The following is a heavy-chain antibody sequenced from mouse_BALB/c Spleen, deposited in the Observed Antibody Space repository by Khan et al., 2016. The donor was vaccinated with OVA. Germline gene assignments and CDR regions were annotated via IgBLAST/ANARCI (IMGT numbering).Heavy chain of an antibody. CDR3: ARSAYGNFAY. CDR2: VNSDGDYT. CDR1: GFTFSTYA. Sequence: EVELVESGGGLVKPGGSLKLSCAASGFTFSTYAMSWVRQTPERRLEWVATVNSDGDYTFYPDNVTGRFTISRDNAKNHLYLQMSRLRSENTAMYYCARSAYGNFAYWGQGTLVTVSA. J-gene: IGHJ3*01. D-gene: IGHD2-1*01. V-gene: IGHV5-9-3*01.